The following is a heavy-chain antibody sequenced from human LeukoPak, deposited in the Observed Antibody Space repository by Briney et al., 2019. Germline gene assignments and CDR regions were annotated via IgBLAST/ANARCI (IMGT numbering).Heavy chain of an antibody. V-gene: IGHV1-18*04. D-gene: IGHD3-9*01. CDR3: ARDDDILTGYSPDY. CDR2: ISAYNGNT. CDR1: GYTFTSYG. Sequence: EASVKVSCKASGYTFTSYGISWVRQAPGQGLEWMGWISAYNGNTNYAQKLQGRVTMTTDTSTSKAYMELRSLRSDDTAVYYCARDDDILTGYSPDYWGQGTLVTVSS. J-gene: IGHJ4*02.